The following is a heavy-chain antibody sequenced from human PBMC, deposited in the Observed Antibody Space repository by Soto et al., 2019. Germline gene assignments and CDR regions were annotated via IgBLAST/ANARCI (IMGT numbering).Heavy chain of an antibody. CDR2: IIPIFGTA. Sequence: ASVKVSCKASGGTFSSYAISWVRQAPGQGLEWMGGIIPIFGTANYAQKFQGRVTITADESTSTAYMELSSLRSEDTAVYYCARDLGHYGSGSHFDYWGQGTLVTVSS. V-gene: IGHV1-69*13. CDR1: GGTFSSYA. D-gene: IGHD3-10*01. J-gene: IGHJ4*02. CDR3: ARDLGHYGSGSHFDY.